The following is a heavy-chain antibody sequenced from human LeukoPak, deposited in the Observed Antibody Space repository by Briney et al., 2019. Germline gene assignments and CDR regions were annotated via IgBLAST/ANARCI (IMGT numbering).Heavy chain of an antibody. D-gene: IGHD1-26*01. CDR2: INPSGGSA. CDR3: ARGKGEQSGSYYYYYGMAV. J-gene: IGHJ6*02. V-gene: IGHV1-46*01. Sequence: ASVKVSCKASGYTFTSYYMHWVGQAPGQGLEWMGIINPSGGSASYAQKFQGRVTMTRDTSTSTVYMELSSLRSEHMAVYYCARGKGEQSGSYYYYYGMAVWGQGTTVTVSS. CDR1: GYTFTSYY.